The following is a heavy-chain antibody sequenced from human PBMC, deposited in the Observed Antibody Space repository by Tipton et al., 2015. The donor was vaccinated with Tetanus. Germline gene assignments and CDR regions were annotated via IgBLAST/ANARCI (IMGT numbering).Heavy chain of an antibody. Sequence: TLSLTCTVSGGSISSGGYYWSWIRQHPGKGLEWIGYIYYSGSTYYNPSLNSRVTISVDTSKNQFSLKLSSVTAADTAVYYCARDRYYDILTGYYGVGVDRLYGMDVWGQGTTVTVSS. V-gene: IGHV4-31*03. CDR2: IYYSGST. J-gene: IGHJ6*02. D-gene: IGHD3-9*01. CDR3: ARDRYYDILTGYYGVGVDRLYGMDV. CDR1: GGSISSGGYY.